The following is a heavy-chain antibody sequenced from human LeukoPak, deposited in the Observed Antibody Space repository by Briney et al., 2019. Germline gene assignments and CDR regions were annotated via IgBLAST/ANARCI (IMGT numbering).Heavy chain of an antibody. CDR2: IYSGGST. V-gene: IGHV3-53*01. CDR3: ARDGLNSSGWYYYFDY. CDR1: GFTVSSNY. D-gene: IGHD6-19*01. Sequence: GGSLRLSCAASGFTVSSNYMSWVRQAPGKGLEWVSVIYSGGSTYYADSVKGRLTISRDNSKNTVYLQMNSLRAEDTAVYYCARDGLNSSGWYYYFDYWGQGTLVTVSS. J-gene: IGHJ4*02.